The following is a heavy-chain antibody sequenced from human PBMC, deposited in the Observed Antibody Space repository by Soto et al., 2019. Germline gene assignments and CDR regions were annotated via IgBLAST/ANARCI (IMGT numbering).Heavy chain of an antibody. D-gene: IGHD6-13*01. CDR3: AADHSIAAAGLYYYYGMDV. CDR2: IVVGSGNT. J-gene: IGHJ6*02. Sequence: ASVKVSCKASGFTFTSSAMQWVLQARGQRLEWIGWIVVGSGNTNYAQKFQERVTITRDMSTSTAYMELSSLRSEDTAVYYCAADHSIAAAGLYYYYGMDVWGQGTTVTVSS. V-gene: IGHV1-58*02. CDR1: GFTFTSSA.